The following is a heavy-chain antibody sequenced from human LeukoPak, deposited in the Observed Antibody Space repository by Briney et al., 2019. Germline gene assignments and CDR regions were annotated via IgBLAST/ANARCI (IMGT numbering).Heavy chain of an antibody. CDR3: AGSMVRGVNDY. D-gene: IGHD3-10*01. CDR2: IYYSGST. V-gene: IGHV4-59*01. Sequence: KPSETLSLTCTVSGGSISSYYWSWIRQPPGKGLEWIGYIYYSGSTNYNPSLKSRVTISVDTSKNQFSLKLSSVTAADTAVYYCAGSMVRGVNDYWGQGTLVTVSS. J-gene: IGHJ4*02. CDR1: GGSISSYY.